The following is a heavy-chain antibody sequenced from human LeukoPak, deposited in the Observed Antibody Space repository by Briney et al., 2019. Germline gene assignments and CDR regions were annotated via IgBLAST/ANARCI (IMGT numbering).Heavy chain of an antibody. CDR3: ARTRLYYYGSGSYSDY. Sequence: SETLSLTCTVSGYSISSGYYWGWIRQPPGKGLEWIGSIYHSGSTYYNPSLKSRVTISVDTCKNQFSLKLSSVTAADTAVYYCARTRLYYYGSGSYSDYWGQGTLVTVSS. CDR1: GYSISSGYY. D-gene: IGHD3-10*01. J-gene: IGHJ4*02. CDR2: IYHSGST. V-gene: IGHV4-38-2*02.